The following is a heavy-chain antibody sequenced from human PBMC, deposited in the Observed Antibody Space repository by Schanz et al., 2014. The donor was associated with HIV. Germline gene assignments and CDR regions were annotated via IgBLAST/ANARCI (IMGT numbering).Heavy chain of an antibody. V-gene: IGHV3-33*06. CDR3: AKSRGDSWPYGMDV. Sequence: QVQLVESGGGVVQPGRSLRLSCAASGFTFSSYGIHWVRQAPGKGLEWVAVIWYDGSNKYYADSVKGRFTISRDNSKSTLYLQMNSLRAEDTAVYYCAKSRGDSWPYGMDVWGQGTTVTVSS. CDR2: IWYDGSNK. D-gene: IGHD4-17*01. J-gene: IGHJ6*02. CDR1: GFTFSSYG.